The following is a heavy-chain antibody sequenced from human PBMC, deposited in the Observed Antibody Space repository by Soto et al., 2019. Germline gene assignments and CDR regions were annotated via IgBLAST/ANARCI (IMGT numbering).Heavy chain of an antibody. CDR1: GFTFSSYA. Sequence: GGSLRLSCAASGFTFSSYAMHWVRQAPGKGLEYVSAISSNGGSTYYANSVKGRFTISRDNSKNTLYLQMGSLRAEDMAVYYCARDTYCSSTSCYAAFDIWRQGTMVTVSS. CDR2: ISSNGGST. CDR3: ARDTYCSSTSCYAAFDI. J-gene: IGHJ3*02. D-gene: IGHD2-2*01. V-gene: IGHV3-64*01.